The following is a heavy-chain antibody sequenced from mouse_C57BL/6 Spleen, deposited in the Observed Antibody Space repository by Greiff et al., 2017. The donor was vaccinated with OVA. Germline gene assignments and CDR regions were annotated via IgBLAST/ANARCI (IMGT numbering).Heavy chain of an antibody. CDR1: GYTFTDYE. D-gene: IGHD3-2*02. J-gene: IGHJ4*01. Sequence: QVQLKESGAELVRPGASVTLSCKASGYTFTDYEMHWVKQTPVHGLEWIGAIDPETGGTAYNQKFKGKAILTADKSSSTAYMELRSLTSEDSAVYYCTRGQAGSAMDYWGQGTSVTVSS. V-gene: IGHV1-15*01. CDR3: TRGQAGSAMDY. CDR2: IDPETGGT.